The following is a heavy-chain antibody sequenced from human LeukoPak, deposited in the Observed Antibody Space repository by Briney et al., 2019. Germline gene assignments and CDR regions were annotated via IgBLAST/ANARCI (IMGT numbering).Heavy chain of an antibody. CDR2: TSYDGSSK. V-gene: IGHV3-30*04. CDR1: GFTFSSHA. J-gene: IGHJ4*02. CDR3: ARDRHSGSFYGYFDY. Sequence: GGSLRLSCEASGFTFSSHAMHWARQAPGKGPEWVATTSYDGSSKHYADSVKGRFTISRDDSKNTLYLQMNSLRAEDTAVYFCARDRHSGSFYGYFDYWGQGTLVTVSS. D-gene: IGHD1-26*01.